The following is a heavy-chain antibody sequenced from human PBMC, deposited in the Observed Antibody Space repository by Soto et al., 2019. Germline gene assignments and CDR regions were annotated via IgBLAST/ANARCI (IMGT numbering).Heavy chain of an antibody. CDR1: GFTFSSYG. V-gene: IGHV3-30*18. J-gene: IGHJ6*02. CDR2: ISYDGSNK. Sequence: QVQLVESGGGVVQPGRSLRLSCAASGFTFSSYGMHWVRQAPGKGLEWVAVISYDGSNKYYAHSVKGRFTISRDNSKNTLYLQMNSLRAEDTAVYYCAKGPYSSGWYDYYGMDVWGQGTTVTVSS. D-gene: IGHD6-19*01. CDR3: AKGPYSSGWYDYYGMDV.